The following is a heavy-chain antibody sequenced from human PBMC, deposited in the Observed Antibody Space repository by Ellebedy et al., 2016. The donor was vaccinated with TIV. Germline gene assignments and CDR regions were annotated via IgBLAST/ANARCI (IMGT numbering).Heavy chain of an antibody. D-gene: IGHD2-8*02. V-gene: IGHV3-7*01. J-gene: IGHJ4*02. CDR1: GFIFSSYW. Sequence: GGSLRLSXAASGFIFSSYWMTWVRQAPGKGLEWVANIKEDESVKQYVDSVKGRFTISRDNAKNSLYLQMSSLRVEDTAMYYCARDRSLSEVLGDKYFDYWGQGTLVTVSS. CDR3: ARDRSLSEVLGDKYFDY. CDR2: IKEDESVK.